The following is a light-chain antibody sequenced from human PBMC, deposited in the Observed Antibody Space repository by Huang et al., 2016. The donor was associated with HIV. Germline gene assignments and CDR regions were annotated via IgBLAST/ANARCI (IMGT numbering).Light chain of an antibody. V-gene: IGKV3-11*01. CDR2: DAY. J-gene: IGKJ2*01. Sequence: EIVLTQSPVTLSLSPGERATLSCRTSQSVFSYLAWYQQRPGQAPRLLIYDAYNRATGIPARFSGSGSGTDFTLTISSLEPEDFAVYYCQQRSAWPRTFGQGTKLEIK. CDR3: QQRSAWPRT. CDR1: QSVFSY.